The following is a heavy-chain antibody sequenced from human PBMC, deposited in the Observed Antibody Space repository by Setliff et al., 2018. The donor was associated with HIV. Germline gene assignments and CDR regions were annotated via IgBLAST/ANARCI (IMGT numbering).Heavy chain of an antibody. CDR2: IYYSGST. V-gene: IGHV4-39*01. CDR3: ARHSGLGGYYSPFDY. CDR1: GGSFSSVSDY. J-gene: IGHJ4*02. D-gene: IGHD3-22*01. Sequence: ASETLSLTCTVSGGSFSSVSDYWGWIRQPPGKGLEWIGTIYYSGSTYYNPSLKSRVTISVDTSKNQFSLKLSSVTAADTTVYYCARHSGLGGYYSPFDYWGPGTLVTVSS.